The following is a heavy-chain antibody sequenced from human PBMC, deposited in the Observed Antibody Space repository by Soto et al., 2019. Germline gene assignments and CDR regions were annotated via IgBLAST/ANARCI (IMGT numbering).Heavy chain of an antibody. J-gene: IGHJ4*02. D-gene: IGHD4-17*01. CDR1: GDSISSSY. Sequence: SETLSLTCTVSGDSISSSYWSWIRQSPGKGLEWIGYIYYSGSTNYNASLKSRVTISVDTSKNQFSLKLSSVTAADTAVYYCAKDHGPYGDGLDYWGQGTLVTVSS. CDR3: AKDHGPYGDGLDY. CDR2: IYYSGST. V-gene: IGHV4-59*01.